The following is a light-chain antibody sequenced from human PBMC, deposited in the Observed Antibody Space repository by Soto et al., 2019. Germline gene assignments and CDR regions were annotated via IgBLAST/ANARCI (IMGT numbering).Light chain of an antibody. J-gene: IGKJ1*01. CDR1: QTININY. V-gene: IGKV3-20*01. CDR2: ATS. CDR3: QQYDTSPRT. Sequence: EIVLTQSPGTLSLSPGEGATLSCRASQTININYLAWYQQKPGQAPRLLMYATSSRATGIPDRFSGSGSGTDFTLTISRLEPEDFAMYYSQQYDTSPRTFGQGTTVEI.